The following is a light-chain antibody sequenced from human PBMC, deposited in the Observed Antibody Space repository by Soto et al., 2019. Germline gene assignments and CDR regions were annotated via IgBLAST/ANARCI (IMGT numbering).Light chain of an antibody. CDR3: QQYSSYQWT. CDR2: EAS. J-gene: IGKJ1*01. Sequence: DIQMTQSPSYVSASVGDRVTITCRASQGIKNWLAWYQQKPGKAPKVLIYEASKLESGVPSRFSGSGSGTEFTLTISTLQPDDVATYYCQQYSSYQWTFGQGTKVDIK. V-gene: IGKV1-5*01. CDR1: QGIKNW.